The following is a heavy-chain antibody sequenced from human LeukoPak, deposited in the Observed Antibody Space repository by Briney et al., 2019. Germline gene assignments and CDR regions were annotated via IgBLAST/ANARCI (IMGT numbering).Heavy chain of an antibody. D-gene: IGHD4/OR15-4a*01. CDR3: SKDGIIFGATSDDFDY. J-gene: IGHJ4*02. V-gene: IGHV3-7*05. CDR1: GFTFSSYW. CDR2: IMQDGSEK. Sequence: GGSLRLSCAASGFTFSSYWMTWVRQAPGKGLEWVANIMQDGSEKYYVDSVKGRFTISRDNAKNSRYLQMNSLRAEDTAVYYCSKDGIIFGATSDDFDYWGQGTLVTVSS.